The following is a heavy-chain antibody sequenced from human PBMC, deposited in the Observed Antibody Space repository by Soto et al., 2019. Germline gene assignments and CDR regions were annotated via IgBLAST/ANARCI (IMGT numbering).Heavy chain of an antibody. Sequence: QVQLQQSGAGLLKPSETLSLTCDVYGGSFSDYIWTWLRQTPGKGLQWIGQINHSGSANYTPSLRSRVTISVHTSSSQFSLEMSSVTAADTAVYYCARGLISGSHFSGGWYYFDSWGQGTQVTVSS. CDR2: INHSGSA. CDR3: ARGLISGSHFSGGWYYFDS. D-gene: IGHD1-26*01. J-gene: IGHJ4*02. CDR1: GGSFSDYI. V-gene: IGHV4-34*01.